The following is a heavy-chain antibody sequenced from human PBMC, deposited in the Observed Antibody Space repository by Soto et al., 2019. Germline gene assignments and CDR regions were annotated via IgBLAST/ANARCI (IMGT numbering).Heavy chain of an antibody. J-gene: IGHJ3*01. CDR1: GYSFTSYW. CDR3: ARGTTPSSGHTKAYDVFDF. D-gene: IGHD6-25*01. Sequence: PGESQKISCKGSGYSFTSYWIGWVRQMPGKGLEWMGIIYPGDSDTRYSPSFQGQVTISADKSISTAYLQWSSLKASDTAMYYCARGTTPSSGHTKAYDVFDFWGQGTMVTVSS. V-gene: IGHV5-51*01. CDR2: IYPGDSDT.